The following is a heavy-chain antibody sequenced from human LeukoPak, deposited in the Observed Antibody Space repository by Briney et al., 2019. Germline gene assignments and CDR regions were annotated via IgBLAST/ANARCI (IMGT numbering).Heavy chain of an antibody. Sequence: NPSETLSLTCAVYGGSFSGYYWSWIRQPPGKGLEWIGEINHSGSTNYNPSLKSRVTISVDTSKNQFSLKLSSVTAADTAVYYCARAEDSSSWYGSGFDYWGQGTLVTVSS. D-gene: IGHD6-13*01. CDR2: INHSGST. J-gene: IGHJ4*02. V-gene: IGHV4-34*01. CDR1: GGSFSGYY. CDR3: ARAEDSSSWYGSGFDY.